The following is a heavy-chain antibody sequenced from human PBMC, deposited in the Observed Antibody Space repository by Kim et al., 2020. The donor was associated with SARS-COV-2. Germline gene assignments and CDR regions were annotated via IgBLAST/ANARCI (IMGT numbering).Heavy chain of an antibody. J-gene: IGHJ6*02. D-gene: IGHD5-12*01. V-gene: IGHV3-9*01. CDR3: AKDNNSGYGYKYYGMEV. Sequence: SVKGRFTISRDNAKNSLYLQMNSVRAEDTALYYCAKDNNSGYGYKYYGMEVRGQGTTVTVSS.